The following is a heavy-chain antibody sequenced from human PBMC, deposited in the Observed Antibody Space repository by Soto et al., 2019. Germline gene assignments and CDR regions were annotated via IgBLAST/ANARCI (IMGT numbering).Heavy chain of an antibody. J-gene: IGHJ6*04. V-gene: IGHV4-31*03. CDR2: IYYSGST. CDR3: ARVKAVATTPYYYGMDV. D-gene: IGHD1-26*01. Sequence: QVQLQESGPGLVKPSETLSLTCTVSGGSISSVDYYWTWIRQHPGKGLEWIGYIYYSGSTFYNPSLKSRVTISVDTSKNQFSLKLSSVTAADTALYYCARVKAVATTPYYYGMDVWGKGTTVTVSS. CDR1: GGSISSVDYY.